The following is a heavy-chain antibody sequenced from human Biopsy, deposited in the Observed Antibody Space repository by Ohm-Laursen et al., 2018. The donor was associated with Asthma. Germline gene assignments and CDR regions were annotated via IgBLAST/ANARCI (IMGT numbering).Heavy chain of an antibody. D-gene: IGHD3-9*01. CDR1: GSSLRTPGVG. J-gene: IGHJ5*02. CDR3: ALSQDSGFDDHSPSWFDP. V-gene: IGHV2-5*02. Sequence: PTQTLTLTCSLSGSSLRTPGVGVGWIRQSPGKALEWLALIYWDDYNLFRPSLKRRLTITKDPSKNQVVLTMTKMDPVDSGTYYCALSQDSGFDDHSPSWFDPWGQGTLVTVSS. CDR2: IYWDDYN.